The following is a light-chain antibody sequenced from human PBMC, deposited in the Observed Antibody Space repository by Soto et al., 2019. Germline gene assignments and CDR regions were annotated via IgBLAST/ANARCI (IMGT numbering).Light chain of an antibody. CDR2: DNN. CDR1: SSNIGAGYE. Sequence: QSVLTQPPSVSEAPGQRVTISCTGSSSNIGAGYEAHWYQQVPGTAPKLLIYDNNNRPSGVPDRFSGSKSGTSASLAITGLQAEDEAEYYCPAYDSSLSGYVFGTGTKLTVL. CDR3: PAYDSSLSGYV. V-gene: IGLV1-40*01. J-gene: IGLJ1*01.